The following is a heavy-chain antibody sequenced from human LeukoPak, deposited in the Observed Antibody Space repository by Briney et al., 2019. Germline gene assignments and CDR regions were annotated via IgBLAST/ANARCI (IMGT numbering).Heavy chain of an antibody. CDR1: GSIISYY. Sequence: PSETLSLTCTVSGSIISYYWSWIRQPPGKGLEWIGYIYTSGTTNYNPSLTSRVTISVDTSKNQFSLDLSSVTAADSAVYYCARQKCTSASCLTKNAFDVWGQGTMVTVSS. CDR2: IYTSGTT. D-gene: IGHD2-2*01. CDR3: ARQKCTSASCLTKNAFDV. J-gene: IGHJ3*01. V-gene: IGHV4-4*09.